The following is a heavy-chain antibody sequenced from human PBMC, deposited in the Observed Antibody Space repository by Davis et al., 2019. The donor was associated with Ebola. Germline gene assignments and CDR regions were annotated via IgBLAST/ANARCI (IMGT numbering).Heavy chain of an antibody. J-gene: IGHJ4*02. CDR3: AKDSSSSWCCDY. Sequence: PGGSLRLSCAASGFTFSSYGMHWVRQAPGKGLEWVAVISYDGSNKYYADSVKGRFTISRDNSKNTLYLQMNSLRAEDTAVYYCAKDSSSSWCCDYWGQGTLVTVSS. CDR2: ISYDGSNK. V-gene: IGHV3-30*18. D-gene: IGHD6-13*01. CDR1: GFTFSSYG.